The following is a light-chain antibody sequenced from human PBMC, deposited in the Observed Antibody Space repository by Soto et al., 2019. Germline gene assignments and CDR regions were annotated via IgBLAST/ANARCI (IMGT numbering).Light chain of an antibody. Sequence: IQMTQSPSSLSASVGDRVTITCRASQGIRNDLGWYQQKPGKVPKLLTYAASTLQSGVPSRFSCSGSGTDCTRTISSLQPEDVATYYCPKYNSAPRTFGQGTKVDIK. CDR3: PKYNSAPRT. V-gene: IGKV1-27*01. CDR2: AAS. CDR1: QGIRND. J-gene: IGKJ1*01.